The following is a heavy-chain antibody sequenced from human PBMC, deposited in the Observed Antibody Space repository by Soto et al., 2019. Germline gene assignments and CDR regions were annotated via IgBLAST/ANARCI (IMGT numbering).Heavy chain of an antibody. D-gene: IGHD5-12*01. CDR1: GGSFSNLG. Sequence: ASVKVSCKSSGGSFSNLGIICVRQAPGQGLEWMGGIVPVFGRPNYAQRFRGRLTITADESTSTGYMELISLRSDDTAVYYCAREGSGYNFWGQGTQVTVS. V-gene: IGHV1-69*13. J-gene: IGHJ4*02. CDR3: AREGSGYNF. CDR2: IVPVFGRP.